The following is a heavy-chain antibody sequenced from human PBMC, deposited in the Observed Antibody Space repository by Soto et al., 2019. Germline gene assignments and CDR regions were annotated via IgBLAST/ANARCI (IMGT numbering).Heavy chain of an antibody. D-gene: IGHD4-17*01. Sequence: SETLSLTCTVYGGSIRSYYWSWIRQPPGRGLEWIGNIYYSGSTNYNPSRKSRVTMSVDMSKNQVSLKLSSVTAADTAVYYCTRVGGYYGDYPNFDYWGQGALVTVSS. CDR3: TRVGGYYGDYPNFDY. CDR2: IYYSGST. J-gene: IGHJ4*02. CDR1: GGSIRSYY. V-gene: IGHV4-59*01.